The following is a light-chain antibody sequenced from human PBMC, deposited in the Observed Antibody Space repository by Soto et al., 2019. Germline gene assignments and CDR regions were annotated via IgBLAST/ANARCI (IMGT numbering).Light chain of an antibody. Sequence: EVVLTQSPATLSLSPGESATLSCRASQSVRTSLAWYQHKPGQAPRLVIYDASLRANGVPARFGGSGSGTDFTLTINSLEPEDFAVYYCQQRNVWPPITFGQGTRLEIK. J-gene: IGKJ5*01. V-gene: IGKV3-11*01. CDR1: QSVRTS. CDR2: DAS. CDR3: QQRNVWPPIT.